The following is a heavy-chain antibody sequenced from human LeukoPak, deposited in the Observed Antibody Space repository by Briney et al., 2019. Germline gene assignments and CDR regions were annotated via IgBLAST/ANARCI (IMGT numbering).Heavy chain of an antibody. D-gene: IGHD2-15*01. CDR3: GRDALVGYFSYYYMDV. CDR2: ISNSGST. CDR1: GGSISSHY. J-gene: IGHJ6*03. Sequence: PSETLSLTCTVSGGSISSHYWTWIRQSPVKGLEWIGDISNSGSTSYNPSLKSRVTIPIDTSKNQFSLKLSSVTAADTAVYYCGRDALVGYFSYYYMDVWGKGTTVTVS. V-gene: IGHV4-59*11.